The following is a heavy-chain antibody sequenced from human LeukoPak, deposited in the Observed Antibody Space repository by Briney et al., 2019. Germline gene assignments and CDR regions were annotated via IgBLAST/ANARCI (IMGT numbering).Heavy chain of an antibody. Sequence: GASVKDSCKASGYTFTSYDINWVRQATGQGLEWMGWMNPNSGNTGYAQKFQGRVTITRNTSISTAYMELSSLRSEDTAVYYCARGTYYDSSIVDYWGQGTLVTVSS. V-gene: IGHV1-8*03. CDR3: ARGTYYDSSIVDY. CDR2: MNPNSGNT. D-gene: IGHD3-22*01. J-gene: IGHJ4*02. CDR1: GYTFTSYD.